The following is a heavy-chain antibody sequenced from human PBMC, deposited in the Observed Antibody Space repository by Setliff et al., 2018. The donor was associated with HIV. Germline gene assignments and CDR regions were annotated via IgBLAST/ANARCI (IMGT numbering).Heavy chain of an antibody. CDR1: GDSINSGDYY. CDR3: ARVGTNWPSWFDP. Sequence: SETLSLTCTVSGDSINSGDYYWSWLRQPAGERLEYIGRIHSSGGFNYNPSLQSRLTLSMDISKNHFSLKLRSVTAADTAVYYCARVGTNWPSWFDPWGQGTQVTVSS. D-gene: IGHD1-1*01. V-gene: IGHV4-61*02. J-gene: IGHJ5*02. CDR2: IHSSGGF.